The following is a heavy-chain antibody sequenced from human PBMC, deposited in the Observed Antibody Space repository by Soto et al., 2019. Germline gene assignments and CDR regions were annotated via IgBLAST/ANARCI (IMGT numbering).Heavy chain of an antibody. CDR2: IYYSGST. D-gene: IGHD3-3*01. CDR3: ARVRYYDFWSGYSENYYYYYYMDV. Sequence: PSETLCLTCTVSGGSISSYYWSGIRQPPGKGLEWIGYIYYSGSTNYNPSLKSRVTISVDTSKNQFSLKLSSVTAADTAVYYCARVRYYDFWSGYSENYYYYYYMDVWGKGTTVSVSS. J-gene: IGHJ6*03. CDR1: GGSISSYY. V-gene: IGHV4-59*01.